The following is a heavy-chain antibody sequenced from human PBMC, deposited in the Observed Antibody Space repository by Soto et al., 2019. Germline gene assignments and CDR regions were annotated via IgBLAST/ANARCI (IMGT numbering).Heavy chain of an antibody. CDR1: GYTFTGYY. CDR3: ARGEEYCSSTSCTNWFDP. CDR2: INPNSGGT. D-gene: IGHD2-2*01. Sequence: QVQLVQCGAEVKKPGASVKVSCKASGYTFTGYYMHWVRQAPGQGLEWMGWINPNSGGTNYAQKFQGRVTMTRDTSISTAYMELSRLRSDDTAVYYCARGEEYCSSTSCTNWFDPWGQGTLVTVSS. J-gene: IGHJ5*02. V-gene: IGHV1-2*02.